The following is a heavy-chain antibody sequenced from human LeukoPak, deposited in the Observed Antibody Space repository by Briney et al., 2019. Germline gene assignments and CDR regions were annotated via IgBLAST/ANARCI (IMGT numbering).Heavy chain of an antibody. CDR2: IYHSGST. Sequence: PSETLSLTCAVSGGSISSGGYSWSWIRQPPGKGLEWIGYIYHSGSTYYNPSLKSRVTISVDRSKNQFSLKLSSVTAADTAVYYCARDSGSGYYEAWGQGTLVTVSS. V-gene: IGHV4-30-2*01. CDR1: GGSISSGGYS. J-gene: IGHJ5*02. CDR3: ARDSGSGYYEA. D-gene: IGHD3-10*01.